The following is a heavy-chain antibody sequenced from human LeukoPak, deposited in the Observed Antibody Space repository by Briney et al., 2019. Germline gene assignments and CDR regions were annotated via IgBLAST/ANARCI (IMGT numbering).Heavy chain of an antibody. V-gene: IGHV3-30*02. CDR1: GFTFSSYG. Sequence: GGSLRLSCAASGFTFSSYGMHWVRQAPGKGLEWVAFIRYDGSNKYYADSVKGRFTISRDNSKNTLYLQMNSLRAEDTAVYYCAKKGYDFWTLTDYWGQGTLVTVSS. D-gene: IGHD3-3*01. J-gene: IGHJ4*02. CDR3: AKKGYDFWTLTDY. CDR2: IRYDGSNK.